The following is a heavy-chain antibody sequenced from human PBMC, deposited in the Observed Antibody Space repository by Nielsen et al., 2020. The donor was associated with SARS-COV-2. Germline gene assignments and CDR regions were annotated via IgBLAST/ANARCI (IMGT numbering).Heavy chain of an antibody. CDR3: TRPPVGARGVDY. D-gene: IGHD1-26*01. V-gene: IGHV3-73*01. J-gene: IGHJ4*02. Sequence: GGSLRLSCAASGFSFSDSPMHWVRQTTGKGLEWVGRIRSKANSYATGYAASVKGRFTISRDDSKNTAYLQMNSLKTEDTAVYYCTRPPVGARGVDYWGQGTLVTVSS. CDR2: IRSKANSYAT. CDR1: GFSFSDSP.